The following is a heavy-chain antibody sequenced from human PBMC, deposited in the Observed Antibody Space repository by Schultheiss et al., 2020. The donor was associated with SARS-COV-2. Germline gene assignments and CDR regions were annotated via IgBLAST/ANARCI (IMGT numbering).Heavy chain of an antibody. CDR1: GFTVSSNY. D-gene: IGHD2-2*01. Sequence: GGSLRLSCAASGFTVSSNYMSWVRQAPGKGLEWVSVIYSGGSTYYADSVKGRFTISRHNSKNTLYLQMNSLRAEDTAVYYCARGGRLRYCSSTSCYGYYMDVWGQGTLVTVSS. CDR2: IYSGGST. CDR3: ARGGRLRYCSSTSCYGYYMDV. V-gene: IGHV3-53*04. J-gene: IGHJ4*02.